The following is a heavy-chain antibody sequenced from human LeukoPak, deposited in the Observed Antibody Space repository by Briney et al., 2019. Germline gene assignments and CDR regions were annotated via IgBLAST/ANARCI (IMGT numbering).Heavy chain of an antibody. J-gene: IGHJ4*02. CDR1: GFTFSSYG. Sequence: GGSLRLSCAASGFTFSSYGMHWVRQAPGKGLEWVAVIWYDGSNKYYADSVKGRFTISRDNSKNTLYLQMNSLRAEDTAVYYWAKDWDLNYYDSSGLGGDYFDYWGQGTLVTVSS. CDR2: IWYDGSNK. CDR3: AKDWDLNYYDSSGLGGDYFDY. V-gene: IGHV3-30*02. D-gene: IGHD3-22*01.